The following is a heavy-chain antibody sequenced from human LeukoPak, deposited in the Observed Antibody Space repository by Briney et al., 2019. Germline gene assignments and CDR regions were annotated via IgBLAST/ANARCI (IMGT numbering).Heavy chain of an antibody. CDR3: ARESDYDSSGTLFDY. D-gene: IGHD3-22*01. V-gene: IGHV1-69*13. J-gene: IGHJ4*02. Sequence: SVKVSCKASGGTFSSYAISWVRQAPGQGLEWMGGIIPIFGTANYAQKFQGRVTITADESTSTAYMELSSLRSEDTAVYYCARESDYDSSGTLFDYWDQGTLVTVSS. CDR1: GGTFSSYA. CDR2: IIPIFGTA.